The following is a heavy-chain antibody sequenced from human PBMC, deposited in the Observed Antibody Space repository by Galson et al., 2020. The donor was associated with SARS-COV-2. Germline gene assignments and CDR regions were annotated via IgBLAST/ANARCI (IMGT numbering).Heavy chain of an antibody. D-gene: IGHD2-15*01. CDR3: ARGGRYCSGGSCYSGYGMDV. J-gene: IGHJ6*02. V-gene: IGHV1-8*01. CDR2: MNPNSGNT. CDR1: GYTFTSYD. Sequence: GESLKISCKASGYTFTSYDINWVRQATGQGLEWMGWMNPNSGNTGYAQKFQGRVTMTRNTSISTAYMELSSLRSEDTAVYYCARGGRYCSGGSCYSGYGMDVWGQGTTVTVSS.